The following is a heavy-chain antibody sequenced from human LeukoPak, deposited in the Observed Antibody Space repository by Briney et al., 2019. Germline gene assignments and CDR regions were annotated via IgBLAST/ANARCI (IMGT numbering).Heavy chain of an antibody. V-gene: IGHV3-30*02. D-gene: IGHD1-26*01. CDR2: IRYDGSNK. CDR1: GFTFSSYG. J-gene: IGHJ4*02. CDR3: AKDKEGATYGYYFDY. Sequence: GGSLRLSCAASGFTFSSYGMHWVRQAPGKGLEWVAFIRYDGSNKYYADSVKGRFTISRDNSKNTLYLQMNSLRAEDTAVYYCAKDKEGATYGYYFDYWGKGTLVTVSS.